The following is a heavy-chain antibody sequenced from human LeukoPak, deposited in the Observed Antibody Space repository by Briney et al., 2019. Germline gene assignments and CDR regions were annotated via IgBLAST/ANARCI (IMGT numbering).Heavy chain of an antibody. CDR3: ARAPYGSGLDY. J-gene: IGHJ4*02. CDR2: INHSGST. D-gene: IGHD3-10*01. V-gene: IGHV4-34*01. Sequence: SETLSLTCAVYGGSSSGYYWSWIRQPPGKGLEWIGEINHSGSTNYNPSLKSRVTISVDTSKNQFSLKLSSVTAADTAVYYCARAPYGSGLDYWGQGTLVTVSS. CDR1: GGSSSGYY.